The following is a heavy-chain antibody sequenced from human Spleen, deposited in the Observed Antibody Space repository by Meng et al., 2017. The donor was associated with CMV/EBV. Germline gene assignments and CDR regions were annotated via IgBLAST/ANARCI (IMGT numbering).Heavy chain of an antibody. D-gene: IGHD2-21*02. Sequence: QVQLQESGPGLVKPSGTLSLTCAVSGGSISSSNLWTWVLQVPGKGLEWIGEIYHSGSTNYNPSLKSRVTISVDKFKNQFSLKLGSVTAADTAVYYCARIERRRILKYCGSDCSTTDYWGQGTLVTVSS. CDR1: GGSISSSNL. J-gene: IGHJ4*02. V-gene: IGHV4-4*02. CDR2: IYHSGST. CDR3: ARIERRRILKYCGSDCSTTDY.